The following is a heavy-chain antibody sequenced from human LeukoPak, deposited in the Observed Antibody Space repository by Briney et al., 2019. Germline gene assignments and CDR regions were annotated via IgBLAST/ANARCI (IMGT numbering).Heavy chain of an antibody. D-gene: IGHD4-17*01. V-gene: IGHV1-2*02. CDR2: INPNSGGT. J-gene: IGHJ6*02. CDR1: GYTFTGYC. Sequence: GASVKVSCKASGYTFTGYCMHWVRQAPGQGLEWMGWINPNSGGTNYAQKFQGRVTMTRDTSISTAYMELSRLRSDDTAVYYCYGDYLGYNYYYGMDVWGQGTTVTVSS. CDR3: YGDYLGYNYYYGMDV.